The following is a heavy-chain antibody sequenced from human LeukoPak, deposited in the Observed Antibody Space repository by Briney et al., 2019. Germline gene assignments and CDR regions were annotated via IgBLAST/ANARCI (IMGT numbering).Heavy chain of an antibody. CDR1: GYSISSGYY. CDR2: IYYSGST. J-gene: IGHJ4*02. V-gene: IGHV4-61*01. Sequence: SETLSLTCTVSGYSISSGYYWSWIRQPPGKGLEWIGYIYYSGSTNYNPSLKSRVTISVDTSKNQFSLKLSSVTAADTAVYYCARARFGELCHWGQGTLVTVSS. D-gene: IGHD3-10*01. CDR3: ARARFGELCH.